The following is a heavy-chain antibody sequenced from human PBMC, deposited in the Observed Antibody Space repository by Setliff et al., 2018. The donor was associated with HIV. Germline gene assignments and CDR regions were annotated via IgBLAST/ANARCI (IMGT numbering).Heavy chain of an antibody. Sequence: LRLSCEASTFFLSSYTMNWVRQAPEKGLEWVSSIDSTGSNIQYADSLKGRFTISRDNAKNSLYLQMTSLRVEDTAVYYCARDFEVGGDYDYVWGGYRSTFDYWGQGTLVTVSS. CDR2: IDSTGSNI. J-gene: IGHJ4*02. CDR1: TFFLSSYT. D-gene: IGHD3-16*02. CDR3: ARDFEVGGDYDYVWGGYRSTFDY. V-gene: IGHV3-21*01.